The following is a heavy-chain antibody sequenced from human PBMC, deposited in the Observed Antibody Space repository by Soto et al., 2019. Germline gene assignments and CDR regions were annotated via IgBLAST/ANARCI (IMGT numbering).Heavy chain of an antibody. CDR2: IYPGDSDT. J-gene: IGHJ4*02. Sequence: LGESLKISCKGSGYRFTNYWIGWVRQMPGKGLEWMGIIYPGDSDTRYSPSFQGQVTISADKSITTAYLQWSSLKASDTAMYYYAKHNSGVDSWGQGTLVTVSS. CDR1: GYRFTNYW. D-gene: IGHD6-19*01. V-gene: IGHV5-51*01. CDR3: AKHNSGVDS.